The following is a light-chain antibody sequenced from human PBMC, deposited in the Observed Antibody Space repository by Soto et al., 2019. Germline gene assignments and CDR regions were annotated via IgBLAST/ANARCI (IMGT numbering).Light chain of an antibody. CDR3: QQRSNWPPIT. J-gene: IGKJ5*01. CDR1: QSVSSY. V-gene: IGKV3-11*01. CDR2: DAS. Sequence: EIVLTQSPATLSLSPGERATLSCRASQSVSSYLAWYQQKPGQAPRLLISDASNRATGIPARFSGSGSGTDFTLTISSLEPEDFAVYYGQQRSNWPPITFGQGTRLEIK.